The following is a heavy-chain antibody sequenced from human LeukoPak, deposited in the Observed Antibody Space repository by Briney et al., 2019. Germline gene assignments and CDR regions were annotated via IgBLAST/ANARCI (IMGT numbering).Heavy chain of an antibody. V-gene: IGHV3-7*01. CDR3: ARGVRITMIVVVTPRHRHFDI. CDR2: IKQDGSEK. J-gene: IGHJ3*02. Sequence: GGSLRLSCAASGFTFSSYWMSWVRQAPGKGLEWVANIKQDGSEKYYVDSVKGRFTISRDNAKNSLYLQMNSLRAEDTAVYYCARGVRITMIVVVTPRHRHFDIWGQGTMVTVSS. CDR1: GFTFSSYW. D-gene: IGHD3-22*01.